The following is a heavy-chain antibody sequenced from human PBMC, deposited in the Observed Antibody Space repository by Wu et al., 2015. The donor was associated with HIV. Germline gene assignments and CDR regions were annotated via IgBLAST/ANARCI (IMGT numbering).Heavy chain of an antibody. CDR2: IIPSSGDT. CDR1: GYTFTAFH. V-gene: IGHV1-2*02. D-gene: IGHD3-10*01. J-gene: IGHJ4*01. Sequence: QVQLLQSGAEVKKPGASVEISCRVSGYTFTAFHMHWIRQAPGQRPEWMGWIIPSSGDTALSENLRDRPTMTRDTSINTAYLHLSRLTPDDTALYYCARTDFGSGTLPSQWGQGTLVTVSS. CDR3: ARTDFGSGTLPSQ.